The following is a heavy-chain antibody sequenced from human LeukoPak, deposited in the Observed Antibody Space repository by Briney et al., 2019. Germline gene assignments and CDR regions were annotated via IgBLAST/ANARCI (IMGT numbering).Heavy chain of an antibody. J-gene: IGHJ5*02. Sequence: GGSLRLSCAASGFTFSSYSMNWVRQAPGKGLEWVSYISSSSSTTNYADSVKGRFTISRDNAKNTLYLQMNSLRAEDTAVYYCARVRYFYGLLMAWFDPWGQGTLVTVSS. V-gene: IGHV3-48*01. D-gene: IGHD3-9*01. CDR1: GFTFSSYS. CDR3: ARVRYFYGLLMAWFDP. CDR2: ISSSSSTT.